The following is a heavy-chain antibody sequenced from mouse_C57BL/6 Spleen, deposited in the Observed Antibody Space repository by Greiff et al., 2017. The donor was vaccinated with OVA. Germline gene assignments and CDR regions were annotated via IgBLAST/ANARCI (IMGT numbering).Heavy chain of an antibody. CDR1: GYSFTDYN. V-gene: IGHV1-39*01. Sequence: VQLQQSGPELVKPGASVKISCKASGYSFTDYNMNWVKQSNGKSLEWIGVINPNYGTTSYNQKFKGKATLTVDQSSSTAYMQLNSLTSEDSAVYYGARGYYSSSSYYFDYWGQGTTRTVSS. D-gene: IGHD1-1*01. J-gene: IGHJ2*01. CDR2: INPNYGTT. CDR3: ARGYYSSSSYYFDY.